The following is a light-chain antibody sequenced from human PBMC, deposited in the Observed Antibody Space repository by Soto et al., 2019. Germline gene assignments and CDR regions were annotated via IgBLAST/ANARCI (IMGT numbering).Light chain of an antibody. CDR2: DVS. CDR3: SSYTSSSTYV. V-gene: IGLV2-14*01. Sequence: QSALNQPASVSGSPGQSITISCTGTSSDVGGYNYVSWYQQHPRKAPKLMIYDVSNRPSGVSNRFSGLKSGNTASLTTSGLQAEDEADYYCSSYTSSSTYVFGTGTKVTVL. J-gene: IGLJ1*01. CDR1: SSDVGGYNY.